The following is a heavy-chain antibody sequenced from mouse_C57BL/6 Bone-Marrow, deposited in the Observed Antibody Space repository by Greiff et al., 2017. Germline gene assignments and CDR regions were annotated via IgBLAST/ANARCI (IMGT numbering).Heavy chain of an antibody. CDR1: GYSITSGYY. V-gene: IGHV3-6*01. J-gene: IGHJ3*01. CDR2: ISYDGSN. D-gene: IGHD3-1*01. Sequence: EVQLMESGPGLVKPSQSLSLTCSVTGYSITSGYYWNWIRQFPGNKLEWMGYISYDGSNNYNPSLKNRISITRDTSKNQFVLKLNSVTTEDTATYYCARGGSAWFAYWGQGTLVTVSA. CDR3: ARGGSAWFAY.